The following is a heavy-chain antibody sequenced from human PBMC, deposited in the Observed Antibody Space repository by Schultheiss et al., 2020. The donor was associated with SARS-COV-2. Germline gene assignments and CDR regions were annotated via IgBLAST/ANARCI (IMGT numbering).Heavy chain of an antibody. CDR1: DGSLSDYY. CDR2: ISQSGST. J-gene: IGHJ4*02. V-gene: IGHV4-34*01. D-gene: IGHD1-7*01. Sequence: SETLSLICAVYDGSLSDYYWNWIRQPPGKGLEWIGEISQSGSTNYNPSLESRVTISVDTSKNQFSLKLSSVTAADTAVYYCARGSGTTGNDYWGQGTLVTVSS. CDR3: ARGSGTTGNDY.